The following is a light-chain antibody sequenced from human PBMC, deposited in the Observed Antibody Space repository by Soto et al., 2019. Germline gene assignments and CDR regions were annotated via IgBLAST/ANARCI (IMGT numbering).Light chain of an antibody. Sequence: QSALTQPASVSGSPGQSITISCTGTSNDVGGYNFVSWYQQHPGKAPKVMISEVSNWPSGVSIRFSGSKSGNTASLTISGLQAEDEADYYCTSHRKNSPLPYVFGTGTKVTVL. CDR2: EVS. CDR1: SNDVGGYNF. CDR3: TSHRKNSPLPYV. V-gene: IGLV2-14*01. J-gene: IGLJ1*01.